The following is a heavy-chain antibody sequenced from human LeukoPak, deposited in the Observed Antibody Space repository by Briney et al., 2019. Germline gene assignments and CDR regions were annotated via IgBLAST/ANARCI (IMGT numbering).Heavy chain of an antibody. Sequence: GESLKISCKGSGYSFTNYWISWGRQMPGKGLEWMGRIDPSDSYTKYSPSFQGHVTISVDKSISTAYLQWSSLKASDSAMYYWARLRYDSSGYDYWGQGTLVTVSS. D-gene: IGHD3-22*01. V-gene: IGHV5-10-1*01. CDR2: IDPSDSYT. CDR1: GYSFTNYW. CDR3: ARLRYDSSGYDY. J-gene: IGHJ4*02.